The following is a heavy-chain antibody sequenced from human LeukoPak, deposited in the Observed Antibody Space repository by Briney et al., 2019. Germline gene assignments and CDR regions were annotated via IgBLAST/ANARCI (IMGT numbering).Heavy chain of an antibody. V-gene: IGHV3-30*02. Sequence: PGGSLRLSCAASTFTFSSYGMHWVRQAPGKGLEWVAFIQYDGNKRYYADSVKGRFTISRDNSKNTLYLQMNSLRPEDTALYYCXXXMXSSAWSPFDYWGRGTLVTVSS. CDR1: TFTFSSYG. J-gene: IGHJ4*02. CDR3: XXXMXSSAWSPFDY. CDR2: IQYDGNKR. D-gene: IGHD6-19*01.